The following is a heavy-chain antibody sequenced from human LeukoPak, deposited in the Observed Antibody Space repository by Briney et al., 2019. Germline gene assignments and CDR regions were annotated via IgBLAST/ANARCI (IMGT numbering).Heavy chain of an antibody. V-gene: IGHV3-7*01. CDR2: IKQDGSEK. CDR3: ARDLRCSGGSCHTNWFDP. J-gene: IGHJ5*02. CDR1: GFTFSSYW. D-gene: IGHD2-15*01. Sequence: GGSLRLSCAASGFTFSSYWMSWVRQAPGKGLEGVANIKQDGSEKYYVDSVKGRFTITRDNAKNSLCLQMNSLRAEDTAVYYCARDLRCSGGSCHTNWFDPWGQGTLVTVSS.